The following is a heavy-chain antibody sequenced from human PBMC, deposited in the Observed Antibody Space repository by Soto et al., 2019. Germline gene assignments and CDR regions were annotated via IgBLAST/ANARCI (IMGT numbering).Heavy chain of an antibody. CDR1: GSRFSNYV. J-gene: IGHJ4*02. CDR3: AREGRGKKAGYNGLVSLGY. Sequence: QVQLVQSGAEVKTPGSSLKVSCTVSGSRFSNYVISWVRQAPGHGLEWLGRIIPIFNTTQYAPKFQDRVTITADKSTNRASLELGSLTSDDTAVFYCAREGRGKKAGYNGLVSLGYWGQGTLVTVSA. D-gene: IGHD2-2*02. V-gene: IGHV1-69*06. CDR2: IIPIFNTT.